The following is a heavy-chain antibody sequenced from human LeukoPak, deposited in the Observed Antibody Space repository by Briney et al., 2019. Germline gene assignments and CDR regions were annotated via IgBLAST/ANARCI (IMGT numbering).Heavy chain of an antibody. Sequence: GGSLRLSCAASGFTFSSYSMNWVRQAPGKGLEWVSSISSSSSYIYYADSVKGRFTISRDNAKNSLYLQMNSLRAEDTAVYYCARVVEYSSSSRNRPKGLPDYWGQGTLVTVSS. CDR2: ISSSSSYI. J-gene: IGHJ4*02. V-gene: IGHV3-21*01. CDR1: GFTFSSYS. D-gene: IGHD6-6*01. CDR3: ARVVEYSSSSRNRPKGLPDY.